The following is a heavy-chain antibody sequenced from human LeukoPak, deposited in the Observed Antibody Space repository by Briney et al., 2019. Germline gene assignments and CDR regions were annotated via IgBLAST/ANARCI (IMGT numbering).Heavy chain of an antibody. V-gene: IGHV3-21*01. CDR2: ISSSSSYI. J-gene: IGHJ2*01. CDR1: GFTFSSYS. D-gene: IGHD1-1*01. CDR3: ARATATAWYFDL. Sequence: GGSLRLSCAASGFTFSSYSMNWVRQAPGKGLEWVSSISSSSSYIYYADSVKGRFTISRDNAKNSLYLQMNSLRDEDTAVYYCARATATAWYFDLWGRGTLVTVSS.